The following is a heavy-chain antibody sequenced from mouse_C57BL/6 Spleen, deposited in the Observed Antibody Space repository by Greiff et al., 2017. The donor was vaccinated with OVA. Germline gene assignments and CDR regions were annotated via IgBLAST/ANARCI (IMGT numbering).Heavy chain of an antibody. CDR2: IYPRDGST. J-gene: IGHJ2*01. CDR1: GYTFTSYD. CDR3: ARGAGYDGRYFDY. V-gene: IGHV1-85*01. D-gene: IGHD2-2*01. Sequence: QVQLQQSGPELVKPGASVKLSCKASGYTFTSYDINWVKQRPGQGLEWIGWIYPRDGSTKYNEKFKGKATLTVDTSSSTAYMELHSLTSEDSAVYFCARGAGYDGRYFDYWGQGTTRTVSS.